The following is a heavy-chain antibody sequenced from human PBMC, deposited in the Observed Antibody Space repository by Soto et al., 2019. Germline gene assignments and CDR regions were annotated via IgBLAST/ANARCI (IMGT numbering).Heavy chain of an antibody. CDR3: ASSHPAAYSFHGLDV. D-gene: IGHD2-21*01. Sequence: GGSLRLSCSASGFTFSSYSMHWVRQAPGNGLRYVSAISSDGYTTYYADSVKGRFTISRDNSKNTLYLQMNSLRPEDTAVYYCASSHPAAYSFHGLDVWGQGTTVTVSS. CDR1: GFTFSSYS. CDR2: ISSDGYTT. J-gene: IGHJ6*02. V-gene: IGHV3-64D*06.